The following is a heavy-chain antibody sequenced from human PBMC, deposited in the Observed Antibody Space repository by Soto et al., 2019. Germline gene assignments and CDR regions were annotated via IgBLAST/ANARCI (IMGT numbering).Heavy chain of an antibody. CDR3: ATGHNWNHYYSYYGMDL. CDR2: IIPIFGTA. D-gene: IGHD1-20*01. V-gene: IGHV1-69*06. J-gene: IGHJ6*02. CDR1: GGTLSSYA. Sequence: QVQLVHSGAAVKKPRSSVKVSCKASGGTLSSYALSWVRQAPDQGLEWMGGIIPIFGTANYAQKFQGRVTITADTSTSPAFMELSSLRSKDTAVYYCATGHNWNHYYSYYGMDLWGQGTTVTVSS.